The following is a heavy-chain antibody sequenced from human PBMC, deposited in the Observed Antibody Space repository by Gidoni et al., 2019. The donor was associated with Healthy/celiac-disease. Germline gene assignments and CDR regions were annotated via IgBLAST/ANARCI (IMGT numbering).Heavy chain of an antibody. CDR1: GGPFSSYA. J-gene: IGHJ6*02. D-gene: IGHD4-17*01. Sequence: QVQLVQSGAEVKKPGSSVKVSCKASGGPFSSYAISWVRQAPGQGLEWMGGIIPILGTANYAQKFQGRVTITADKSTSTAYMELSSRRSEDTAVYYCARGRTTVTNHYYYYGMDVWGQGTTVTVSS. CDR3: ARGRTTVTNHYYYYGMDV. V-gene: IGHV1-69*06. CDR2: IIPILGTA.